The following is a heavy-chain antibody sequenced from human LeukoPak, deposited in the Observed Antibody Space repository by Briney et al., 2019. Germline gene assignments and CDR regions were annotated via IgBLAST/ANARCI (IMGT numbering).Heavy chain of an antibody. CDR3: ARVGYSSSSGKLDY. CDR1: GYTFTGYY. V-gene: IGHV1-2*02. CDR2: INPNSGGT. D-gene: IGHD6-6*01. Sequence: ASMKVSCKASGYTFTGYYMHWVRQAPGQGLEWMGWINPNSGGTNYAQKFQGRVTMTRDTSISTAYMELSRLRSDDTAVYYCARVGYSSSSGKLDYWGQGTLVTVSS. J-gene: IGHJ4*02.